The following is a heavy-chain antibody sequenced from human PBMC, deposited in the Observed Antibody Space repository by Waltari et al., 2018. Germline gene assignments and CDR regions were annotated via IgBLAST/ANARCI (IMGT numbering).Heavy chain of an antibody. CDR2: ISGSGGST. CDR3: AKDNYYGSGSYYTFFDY. Sequence: EVQLLASGGGLVQPGGSLSLSCAASGFTFSSYAMRWFRPAPGKGLEWVSAISGSGGSTYYADSVKGRFTISRDNSKNTLYLQMNSLRAEDTAVYYCAKDNYYGSGSYYTFFDYWGQGTLVTVSS. J-gene: IGHJ4*02. V-gene: IGHV3-23*01. CDR1: GFTFSSYA. D-gene: IGHD3-10*01.